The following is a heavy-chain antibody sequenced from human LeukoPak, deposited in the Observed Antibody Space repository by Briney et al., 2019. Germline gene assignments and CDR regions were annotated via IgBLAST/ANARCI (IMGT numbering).Heavy chain of an antibody. CDR2: IHYSGTP. D-gene: IGHD1-26*01. CDR1: GGSISSYY. J-gene: IGHJ4*02. V-gene: IGHV4-59*08. Sequence: PSETLSLTCTVSGGSISSYYWSWIRQPPGKGLEWIGYIHYSGTPNYNPTLKSRVTMSVDTSKNQFSLKLSSVTAADTAVYYCARHGGSYDFDFRGQGTLVTVSS. CDR3: ARHGGSYDFDF.